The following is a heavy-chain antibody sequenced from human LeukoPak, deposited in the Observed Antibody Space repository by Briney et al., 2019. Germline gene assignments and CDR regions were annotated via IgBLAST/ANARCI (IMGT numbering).Heavy chain of an antibody. J-gene: IGHJ5*02. V-gene: IGHV6-1*01. D-gene: IGHD2-2*01. Sequence: SQTLPLTCAISGDSVSSNSVTWNWIRQSPSRGLEWLGRTYYRSTWYNDYAVSVRGRITVNPDTSKNQFSLHLNSVTPEDTAVYYCARRLTQYDCFDPWGQGILVTVSS. CDR2: TYYRSTWYN. CDR1: GDSVSSNSVT. CDR3: ARRLTQYDCFDP.